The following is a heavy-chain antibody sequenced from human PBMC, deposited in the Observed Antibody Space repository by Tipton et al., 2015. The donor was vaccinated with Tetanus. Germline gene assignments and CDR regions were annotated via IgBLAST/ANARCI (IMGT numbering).Heavy chain of an antibody. CDR2: IYSGGST. CDR3: AKGGTIMIWNYYFDS. V-gene: IGHV3-53*01. D-gene: IGHD3-16*01. CDR1: GFTVSSNY. Sequence: QLVQSGGGLIQPGGSLRLSCAASGFTVSSNYMSWVRQAPGKGLEWVSVIYSGGSTYYADSVKGQFTISRDNSKNTLYLQMNSLRAEDTAVYYCAKGGTIMIWNYYFDSWGQGTLVTVSS. J-gene: IGHJ4*02.